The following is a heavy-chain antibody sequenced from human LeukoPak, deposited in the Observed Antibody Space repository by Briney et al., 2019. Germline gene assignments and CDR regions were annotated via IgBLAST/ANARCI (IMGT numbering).Heavy chain of an antibody. J-gene: IGHJ4*02. D-gene: IGHD3-10*01. CDR1: GFTFSSYA. V-gene: IGHV3-64*01. Sequence: PGGSLRLSCAASGFTFSSYAMHWVRQAPGKGLEYVSAISSNGGSTYYANSVKGRFTISRDNSKNTLYLQMGSLRAEDMAVYYCARGRTMVRGVTIFDYWGQGTLVTVSS. CDR2: ISSNGGST. CDR3: ARGRTMVRGVTIFDY.